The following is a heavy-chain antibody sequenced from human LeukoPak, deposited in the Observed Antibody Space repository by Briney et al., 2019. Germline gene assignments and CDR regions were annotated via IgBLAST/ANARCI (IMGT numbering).Heavy chain of an antibody. CDR2: IFYTGTT. Sequence: PSETLSLTCTVPGGSVSGYYWSWIRQSPGKGLEWIGYIFYTGTTLYSPSLRGRVTMSVDTSENQFSLKLSSVTAADTAMYYCARHDVVPVIRRGFDFWGQGTLVTVSS. J-gene: IGHJ4*02. D-gene: IGHD2-21*02. CDR1: GGSVSGYY. V-gene: IGHV4-59*08. CDR3: ARHDVVPVIRRGFDF.